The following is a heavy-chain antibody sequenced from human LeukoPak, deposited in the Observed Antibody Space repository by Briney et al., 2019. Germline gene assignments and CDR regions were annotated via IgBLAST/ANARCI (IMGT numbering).Heavy chain of an antibody. CDR2: VSYDGSYE. Sequence: GESLRLPCAASGFLFGNCAMHWFRQAPGKGLEWVATVSYDGSYEFYPDSVKGRFTISRNDSDKTVHLQMSSLRPEDSGVFYCAKGRGPLYYYAVDAWGQGTTVTVSS. CDR1: GFLFGNCA. CDR3: AKGRGPLYYYAVDA. V-gene: IGHV3-30*18. J-gene: IGHJ6*02. D-gene: IGHD1-14*01.